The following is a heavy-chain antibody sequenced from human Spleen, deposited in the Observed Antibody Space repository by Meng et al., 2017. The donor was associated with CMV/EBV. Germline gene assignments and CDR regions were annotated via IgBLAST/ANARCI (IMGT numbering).Heavy chain of an antibody. CDR1: GGSFSGYY. J-gene: IGHJ4*02. Sequence: SETLSLTCAVYGGSFSGYYWSWIRQPPGKGLEWIGEINHSGSTNYNPSLKSRVTISVDTSQNQVSLRLSSVTAADTAVYYCARGKNDYVWGSYRYPPYFDYWGQGTLVTVSS. CDR3: ARGKNDYVWGSYRYPPYFDY. V-gene: IGHV4-34*01. CDR2: INHSGST. D-gene: IGHD3-16*02.